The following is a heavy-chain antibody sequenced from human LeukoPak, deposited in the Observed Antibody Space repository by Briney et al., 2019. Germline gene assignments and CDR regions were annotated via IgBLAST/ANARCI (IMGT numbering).Heavy chain of an antibody. D-gene: IGHD2-15*01. CDR2: IYYSGST. J-gene: IGHJ4*02. Sequence: SETLSLTCTVSGGSISSYYWSWIRQPPGKGLEWIGYIYYSGSTNYNPSLNSRVTISVDTSKNQFSLKLTSVTAADTAVYYCARHGRDGHSYFDYWGQGTLVTVSP. CDR3: ARHGRDGHSYFDY. CDR1: GGSISSYY. V-gene: IGHV4-59*08.